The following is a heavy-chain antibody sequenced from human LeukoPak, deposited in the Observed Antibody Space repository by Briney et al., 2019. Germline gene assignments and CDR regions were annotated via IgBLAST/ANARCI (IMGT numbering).Heavy chain of an antibody. V-gene: IGHV3-66*02. D-gene: IGHD3-22*01. CDR1: GFTLSSNY. CDR2: IYSGGST. CDR3: AREIPLVHDPYYYDSSGSDY. Sequence: GGSLRLSCAPSGFTLSSNYMRWVRPAPGKGVEWVSVIYSGGSTYYADSVLGRFTISRDNSKNTLYLQMKRPRAEDTAVYYCAREIPLVHDPYYYDSSGSDYWGQGTLVTVSS. J-gene: IGHJ4*02.